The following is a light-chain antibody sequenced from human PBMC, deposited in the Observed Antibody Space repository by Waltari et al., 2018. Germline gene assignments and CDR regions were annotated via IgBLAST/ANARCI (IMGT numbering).Light chain of an antibody. CDR2: EVS. V-gene: IGLV2-8*01. J-gene: IGLJ2*01. CDR3: SSYAGSNIIVV. Sequence: QSALTRPPSASGSPGQSVTISCTGTSSDVGGYNYVSWYQQHPGKAPKLMIYEVSKRPSGVPDRFSGSKSGNTASLTVSGLQAEDEADYYCSSYAGSNIIVVFGGGTKLTVL. CDR1: SSDVGGYNY.